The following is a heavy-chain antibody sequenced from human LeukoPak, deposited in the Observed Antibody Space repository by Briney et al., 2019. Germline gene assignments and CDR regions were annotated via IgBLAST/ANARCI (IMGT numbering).Heavy chain of an antibody. J-gene: IGHJ4*02. CDR2: INHSGST. CDR1: GGSFSGYY. Sequence: SETLSLTCAVYGGSFSGYYWSWIRQPPGKGPEWIGEINHSGSTNYNPSLKSRVTISVDTSKNQFSLKLSSVTAADTAVYYCASYYYDSSAYYGPFDYWGQGTLVTVSS. D-gene: IGHD3-22*01. V-gene: IGHV4-34*01. CDR3: ASYYYDSSAYYGPFDY.